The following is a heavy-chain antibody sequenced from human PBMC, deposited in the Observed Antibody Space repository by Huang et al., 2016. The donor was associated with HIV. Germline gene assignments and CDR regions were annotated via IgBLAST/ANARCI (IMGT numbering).Heavy chain of an antibody. CDR1: GDSLSGFF. V-gene: IGHV4-34*01. Sequence: QVRLDQWGAGLLKPSETLTLTCAVYGDSLSGFFWSWFRQSPGRGLEWIGEITQSGRTNYNPSLKSRVTIAIDTSKKQFSLKVKSVTADDTSTYYCARGRGTSWSFFDTWGQGSFVTVSS. D-gene: IGHD2-2*01. J-gene: IGHJ5*02. CDR3: ARGRGTSWSFFDT. CDR2: ITQSGRT.